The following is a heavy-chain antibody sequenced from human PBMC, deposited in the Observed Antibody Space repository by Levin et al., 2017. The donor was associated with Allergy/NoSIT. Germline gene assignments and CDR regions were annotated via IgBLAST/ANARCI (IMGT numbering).Heavy chain of an antibody. CDR3: AHRIRIAAAGIISPDDAFDI. CDR2: IYWDDDK. V-gene: IGHV2-5*02. Sequence: SGPTLVKPTQTLTLTCTFSGFSLSTSGVGVGWIRQPPGKALEWLALIYWDDDKRYSPSLKSRLTITKDTSKNQVVLTMTNMDPVDTATYYCAHRIRIAAAGIISPDDAFDIWGQGTMVTVSS. D-gene: IGHD6-13*01. J-gene: IGHJ3*02. CDR1: GFSLSTSGVG.